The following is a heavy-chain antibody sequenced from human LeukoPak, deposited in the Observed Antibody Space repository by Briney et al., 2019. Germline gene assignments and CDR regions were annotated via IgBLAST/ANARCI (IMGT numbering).Heavy chain of an antibody. CDR2: IIVIFDTI. CDR3: AAGRRLGEIFFDY. Sequence: SVKVSCKASEGTFGGFSIDWVRQAPGQGLDWVGGIIVIFDTINYAQEFQGRVTISADEYTNTVYMELSSLKPEDTAVYYCAAGRRLGEIFFDYWGQGSLVSVSS. CDR1: EGTFGGFS. V-gene: IGHV1-69*13. J-gene: IGHJ4*02. D-gene: IGHD3-10*01.